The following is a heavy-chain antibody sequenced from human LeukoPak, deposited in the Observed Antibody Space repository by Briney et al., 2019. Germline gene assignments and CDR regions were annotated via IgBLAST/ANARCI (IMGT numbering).Heavy chain of an antibody. CDR3: ARDRYYYGSGRHFDY. J-gene: IGHJ4*02. CDR1: GFTFSSYE. Sequence: GSLRLSCAASGFTFSSYEMNWVRQAPGKGLEWVSYISSSGSTIYYADSVKGRFTISRDNAKNSLYLQMNSLRAEDTAVYYCARDRYYYGSGRHFDYWGQGTLVTVSS. CDR2: ISSSGSTI. V-gene: IGHV3-48*03. D-gene: IGHD3-10*01.